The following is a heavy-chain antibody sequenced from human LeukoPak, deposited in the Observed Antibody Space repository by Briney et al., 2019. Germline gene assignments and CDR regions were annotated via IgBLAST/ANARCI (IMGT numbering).Heavy chain of an antibody. J-gene: IGHJ4*02. D-gene: IGHD3-10*01. V-gene: IGHV3-30*03. CDR3: ARVTYGSGTYGAFDY. Sequence: PGGSLRLSCAASGFTFSSYGMHGVRQAPGKGLEWVAVISYDGSNKYCADSVKGRFTISRDNSKNTLYLQMNSLRAEDTAVYYCARVTYGSGTYGAFDYWGQGTLVTVSS. CDR1: GFTFSSYG. CDR2: ISYDGSNK.